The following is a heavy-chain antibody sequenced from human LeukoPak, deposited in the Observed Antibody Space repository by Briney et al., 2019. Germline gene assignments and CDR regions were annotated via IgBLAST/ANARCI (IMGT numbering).Heavy chain of an antibody. J-gene: IGHJ5*02. D-gene: IGHD3-10*01. CDR3: ARDRTMVRGGANWFDP. CDR2: INPNSGGT. CDR1: GYTFTGYY. Sequence: ASVTVSCKASGYTFTGYYMHWVRQAPGQGLEWMGWINPNSGGTNYAQKFQGRVTMTRDTSISTAYMELSRLRSDDTAVYYCARDRTMVRGGANWFDPWGQGTLVTVSS. V-gene: IGHV1-2*02.